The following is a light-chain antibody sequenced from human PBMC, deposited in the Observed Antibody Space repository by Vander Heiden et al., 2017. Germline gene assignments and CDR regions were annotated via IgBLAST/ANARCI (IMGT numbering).Light chain of an antibody. CDR1: QNINQN. CDR2: RAS. J-gene: IGKJ4*01. Sequence: EVVMTQSPATLSVSPGARATLSCRASQNINQNLAWFQQKPGQTPRLLIYRASRRATGLPVRFSGSASGTEFNLTISDLQSEDFAVYYCQQYNSWPLFTFGGGTKVEI. V-gene: IGKV3-15*01. CDR3: QQYNSWPLFT.